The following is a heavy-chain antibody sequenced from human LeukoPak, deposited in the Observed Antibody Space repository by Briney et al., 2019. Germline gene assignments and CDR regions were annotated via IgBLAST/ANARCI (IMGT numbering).Heavy chain of an antibody. V-gene: IGHV3-30*18. Sequence: GGSLRLSCAASGFTFSSYGMHWVRQAPGKGLEWVAVISYDGSNKYYADSVKGRFTISRDNSKNTLYPQMNSLRAEDTAVYYCAKDSAFDYWGQGTLVTVSS. CDR2: ISYDGSNK. CDR3: AKDSAFDY. J-gene: IGHJ4*02. CDR1: GFTFSSYG.